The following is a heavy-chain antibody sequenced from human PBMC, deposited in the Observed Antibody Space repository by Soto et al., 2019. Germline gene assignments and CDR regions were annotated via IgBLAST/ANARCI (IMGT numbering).Heavy chain of an antibody. Sequence: PSETLSLTCTVSGGSISSGGYSWGWIRPPPGKGLEWIGTFYYSENTYYNPSLESRVTISVDTSKNQFSLKLSSVTAADTAVYYCAKLAGYCSGNSCHGDYAMDVWGQGTTVTVSS. V-gene: IGHV4-39*01. CDR1: GGSISSGGYS. D-gene: IGHD2-15*01. CDR2: FYYSENT. J-gene: IGHJ6*02. CDR3: AKLAGYCSGNSCHGDYAMDV.